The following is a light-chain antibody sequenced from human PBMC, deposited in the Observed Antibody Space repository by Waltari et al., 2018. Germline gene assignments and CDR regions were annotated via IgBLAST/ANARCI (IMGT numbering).Light chain of an antibody. V-gene: IGLV1-47*01. CDR2: KNN. CDR3: AAWDDSLSVVI. CDR1: NSNIGQYY. Sequence: QSVLPQPTSASGTPGQTVAISWSGTNSNIGQYYVYCYLQLPGTAPKLLIYKNNQRPSGVPERFSGSKSGTSTSLVISGLRSEDEADYFCAAWDDSLSVVIFGGGTKLTVL. J-gene: IGLJ2*01.